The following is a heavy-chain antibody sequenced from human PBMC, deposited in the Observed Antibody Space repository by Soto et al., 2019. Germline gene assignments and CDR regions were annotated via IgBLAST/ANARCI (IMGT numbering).Heavy chain of an antibody. Sequence: QVQLVQSGAEVKKPESSVKVSCKAPGGTFSTYAIGWVRQAPGQGLEWMGGIIPMFGTANYAQRLQDRVTITADESTNTVYMELSSLRSEETAVYFCASGIQLWLRRINRGYSGWGQGTPVTVSS. CDR1: GGTFSTYA. V-gene: IGHV1-69*12. CDR3: ASGIQLWLRRINRGYSG. J-gene: IGHJ4*02. D-gene: IGHD5-18*01. CDR2: IIPMFGTA.